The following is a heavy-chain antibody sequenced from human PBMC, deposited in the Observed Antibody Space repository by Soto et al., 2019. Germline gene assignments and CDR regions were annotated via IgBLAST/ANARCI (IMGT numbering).Heavy chain of an antibody. D-gene: IGHD3-9*01. J-gene: IGHJ2*01. CDR1: GGSISNRDHY. CDR3: ARGRYFDMPVAWFLDL. Sequence: PSETLSLTCSVSGGSISNRDHYWSWISQPQGKGSEWIGYVDSSGSTFYTPSLKSRATKSLDAPKDQFSLQLRSVTAADTAVYFWARGRYFDMPVAWFLDLWGRGTLVTVSS. CDR2: VDSSGST. V-gene: IGHV4-30-4*01.